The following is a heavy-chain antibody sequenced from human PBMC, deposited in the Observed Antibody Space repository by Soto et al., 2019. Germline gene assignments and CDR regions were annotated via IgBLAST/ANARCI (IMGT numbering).Heavy chain of an antibody. CDR3: ARDKGYCSDTSCPDFDY. D-gene: IGHD2-15*01. CDR2: VIPNLGVT. J-gene: IGHJ4*02. Sequence: QGLEWMGRVIPNLGVTNYAKKFQGRFTIVVDTSTSTAYMELNSLRYEDTAVYYCARDKGYCSDTSCPDFDYWGQGTLVTVSS. V-gene: IGHV1-69*04.